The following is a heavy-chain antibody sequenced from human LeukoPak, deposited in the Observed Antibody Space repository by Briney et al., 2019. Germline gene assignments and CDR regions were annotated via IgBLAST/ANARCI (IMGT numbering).Heavy chain of an antibody. J-gene: IGHJ6*02. CDR1: GFIFSDYY. CDR2: ISDGGRPL. CDR3: ARDSGYSSSWYDSTNYYYGVDV. V-gene: IGHV3-11*01. D-gene: IGHD6-13*01. Sequence: PGGSLRLSCAASGFIFSDYYMSWIRQAPGKGLEWVSFISDGGRPLHYADSVKGRFTISRDNAKNSLYLQMNSLRAEDTAVYYCARDSGYSSSWYDSTNYYYGVDVWGQGTTVIVSS.